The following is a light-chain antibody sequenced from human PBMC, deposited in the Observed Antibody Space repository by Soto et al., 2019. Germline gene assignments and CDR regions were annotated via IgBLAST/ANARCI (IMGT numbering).Light chain of an antibody. V-gene: IGKV1-5*03. CDR3: IQDFISPLT. Sequence: DIQMTQSPSTLSASVGDRVTITCRASQSISSWVAWYQQKPGKGPKLLIYKASHLESGVPSRFSGSGSGTEFTLTISSLQPGDFATYYCIQDFISPLTVGQGTKVDIK. CDR1: QSISSW. CDR2: KAS. J-gene: IGKJ1*01.